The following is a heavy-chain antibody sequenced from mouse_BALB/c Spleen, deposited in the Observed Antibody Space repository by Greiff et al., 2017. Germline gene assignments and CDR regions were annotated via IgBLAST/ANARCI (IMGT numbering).Heavy chain of an antibody. CDR2: INPSTGYT. CDR3: ARSGYGNPIAY. CDR1: GYTFTSYW. Sequence: VQLQQSGAELAKPGASVKMSCKASGYTFTSYWMHWVKQRPGQGLEWIGYINPSTGYTEYNQKFKDKATLTADKSSSTAYMQLSSLTSEDSAVYYCARSGYGNPIAYWGQGTLVTVSA. V-gene: IGHV1-7*01. J-gene: IGHJ3*01. D-gene: IGHD2-1*01.